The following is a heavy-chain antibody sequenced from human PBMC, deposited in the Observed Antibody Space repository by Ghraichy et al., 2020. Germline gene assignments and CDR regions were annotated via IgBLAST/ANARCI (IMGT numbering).Heavy chain of an antibody. D-gene: IGHD4-23*01. CDR3: AGSFTVIRYFDL. J-gene: IGHJ2*01. CDR2: MHYSGST. V-gene: IGHV4-39*01. CDR1: GGSISSSNYY. Sequence: SETLSLTCTVSGGSISSSNYYWGWIRQPPGKGREWIGSMHYSGSTYYNPSLKSRVTMSADTSKNQFYLRLNSVTAADTAVYYCAGSFTVIRYFDLWGRGTLVTVSS.